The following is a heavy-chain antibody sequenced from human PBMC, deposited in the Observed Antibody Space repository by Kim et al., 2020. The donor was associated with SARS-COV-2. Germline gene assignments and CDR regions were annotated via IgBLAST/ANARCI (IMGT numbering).Heavy chain of an antibody. CDR3: ARGVPVPVDLGYYYMDV. V-gene: IGHV4-59*01. CDR2: IYNSGST. D-gene: IGHD2-2*01. Sequence: SETLSLTCTVSAGSINNYYWTWIRQPPGKGLEWIGYIYNSGSTNYNPSLKSRVTISVDTSKNHFSLELSSVTAADTAVYYCARGVPVPVDLGYYYMDVWG. CDR1: AGSINNYY. J-gene: IGHJ6*03.